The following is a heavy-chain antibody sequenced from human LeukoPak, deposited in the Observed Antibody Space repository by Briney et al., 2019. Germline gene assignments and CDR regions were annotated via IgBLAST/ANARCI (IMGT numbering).Heavy chain of an antibody. CDR2: IYYSGST. J-gene: IGHJ4*02. Sequence: PSETLSLTCTVSGGSISSYYWSWIRQPPGKGLEWIGYIYYSGSTNYNPSLKSRVTISVDTSKDQFSLKLSSVTAADTAVYYCAGIRDGYNMVDYWGQGTLVTVSS. D-gene: IGHD5-24*01. V-gene: IGHV4-59*12. CDR3: AGIRDGYNMVDY. CDR1: GGSISSYY.